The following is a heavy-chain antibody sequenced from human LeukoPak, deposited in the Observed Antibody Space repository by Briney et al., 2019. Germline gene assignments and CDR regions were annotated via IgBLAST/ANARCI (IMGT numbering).Heavy chain of an antibody. V-gene: IGHV4-59*01. CDR2: LYNSGST. CDR1: GGSISSYY. J-gene: IGHJ3*02. D-gene: IGHD1-26*01. Sequence: SETLSLTCTVSGGSISSYYWNWMRQPPGKGLEWIGYLYNSGSTNYHPSLKSRLTISVDMSKNQLSLKLSSVTAADTAVYYCARGVTSPLDAFDIWGQGTTVTVSS. CDR3: ARGVTSPLDAFDI.